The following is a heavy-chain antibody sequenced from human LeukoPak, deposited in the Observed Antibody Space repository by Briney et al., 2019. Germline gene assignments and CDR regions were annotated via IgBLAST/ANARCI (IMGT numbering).Heavy chain of an antibody. D-gene: IGHD6-19*01. CDR3: AKKYSSGWYPFDY. J-gene: IGHJ4*02. CDR1: GFTFSSYA. Sequence: GGPLRLSCAASGFTFSSYATNWVRQAPGKGLEWVSGISASGSSTYYADSVKGRFTISRDNSKNTLYLQMNSLRAEDTAVYYCAKKYSSGWYPFDYWGQGTLVTVSS. V-gene: IGHV3-23*01. CDR2: ISASGSST.